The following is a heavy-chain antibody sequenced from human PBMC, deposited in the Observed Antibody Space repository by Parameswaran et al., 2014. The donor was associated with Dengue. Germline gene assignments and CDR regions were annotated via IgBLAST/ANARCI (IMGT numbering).Heavy chain of an antibody. Sequence: RWIRQPPGKGLEWIGEINRSGSTNYSPSLKSRVTISVDTSKNQFSLNLSSVTAADTAVYYCARESYISRLEPPMDVWGQGTTVTVTS. J-gene: IGHJ6*02. CDR3: ARESYISRLEPPMDV. V-gene: IGHV4-34*01. D-gene: IGHD6-13*01. CDR2: INRSGST.